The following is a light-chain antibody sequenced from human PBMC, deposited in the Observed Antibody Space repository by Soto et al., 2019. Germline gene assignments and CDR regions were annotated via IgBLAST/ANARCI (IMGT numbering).Light chain of an antibody. J-gene: IGKJ1*01. CDR3: QQYNSYPLT. V-gene: IGKV1-5*03. CDR1: QSIGSN. CDR2: KAS. Sequence: VQMTQSPSSLSASVGDRITITCLASQSIGSNLNWYQHKPGRAPKLLIYKASSLESGVPSRFSGSGSGTEFTLTISSLQPDDFATYYCQQYNSYPLTFGQGTKVEIK.